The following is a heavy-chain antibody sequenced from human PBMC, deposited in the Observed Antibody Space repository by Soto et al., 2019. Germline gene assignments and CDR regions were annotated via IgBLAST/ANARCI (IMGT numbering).Heavy chain of an antibody. Sequence: GGSLRLSCAASGFIFENFGMSWVRQAPGKGLEWVSYISSSNRTINYADSVKGRFIISRDNAKNSLYLQMNSLRDEDTAVYYCARVLATSDAFDIWGQGTMVTVSS. J-gene: IGHJ3*02. CDR1: GFIFENFG. V-gene: IGHV3-48*02. D-gene: IGHD2-15*01. CDR3: ARVLATSDAFDI. CDR2: ISSSNRTI.